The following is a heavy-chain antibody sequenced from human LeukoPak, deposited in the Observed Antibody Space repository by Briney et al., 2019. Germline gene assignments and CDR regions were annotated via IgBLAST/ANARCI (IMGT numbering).Heavy chain of an antibody. Sequence: PAGSLSLSCAASGVIVSSNYMSWVRQAPGKGLEWVSVIYSDGNTYYADSVKGRFTISRDTSKNTLYLQMSSLRAADTAVYYCAREGNYYYYMDVWGKGTTVTVSS. J-gene: IGHJ6*03. CDR1: GVIVSSNY. CDR3: AREGNYYYYMDV. V-gene: IGHV3-53*01. CDR2: IYSDGNT.